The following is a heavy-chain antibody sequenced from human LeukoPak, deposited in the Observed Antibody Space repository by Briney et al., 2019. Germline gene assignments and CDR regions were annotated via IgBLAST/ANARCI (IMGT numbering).Heavy chain of an antibody. CDR1: GYTFTGYY. CDR2: INPNSGGT. V-gene: IGHV1-2*02. J-gene: IGHJ4*02. Sequence: ASVKVSCKASGYTFTGYYMHWVRQAPGQGLEWMGWINPNSGGTNYAQKFQGRVTMTRDTSISTAYMEVSGLRSDDTAVYYCARAPVEDYSTLGNYWGQGTLVTVSS. D-gene: IGHD4-11*01. CDR3: ARAPVEDYSTLGNY.